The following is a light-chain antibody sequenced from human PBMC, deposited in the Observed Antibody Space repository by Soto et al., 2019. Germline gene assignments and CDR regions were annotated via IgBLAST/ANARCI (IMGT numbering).Light chain of an antibody. CDR3: QQYGSSPIT. V-gene: IGKV3-20*01. CDR1: QSVSSSY. Sequence: EIVLTQSPGTLSLSPGERATLSCRASQSVSSSYFAWYQKKPGQAPRLLIYGASSRATGIPNRFSGSGSGTDFTLTSSRLEPEDFAVYYCQQYGSSPITFGQGTRLEIK. CDR2: GAS. J-gene: IGKJ5*01.